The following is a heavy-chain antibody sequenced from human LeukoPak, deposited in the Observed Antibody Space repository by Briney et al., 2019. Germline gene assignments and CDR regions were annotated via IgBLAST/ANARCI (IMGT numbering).Heavy chain of an antibody. D-gene: IGHD2-21*02. CDR1: GGSISSSSYY. J-gene: IGHJ4*02. V-gene: IGHV3-7*01. Sequence: ETLSLTCTVSGGSISSSSYYWGWIRQPPGKGLEWVANIMKDGSSNHYVDSVKGRFTISRDNAKNSLYLQMNSLRAEDTAVYYCARDRDFYVADYWGQGTLLVVSS. CDR2: IMKDGSSN. CDR3: ARDRDFYVADY.